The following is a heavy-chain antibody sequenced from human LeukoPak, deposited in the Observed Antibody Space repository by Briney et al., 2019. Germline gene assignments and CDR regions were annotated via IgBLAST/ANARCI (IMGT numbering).Heavy chain of an antibody. CDR1: GFTFSSYL. D-gene: IGHD3-10*01. CDR2: IKQDGSDK. J-gene: IGHJ4*02. CDR3: AILRGGNY. Sequence: PGGSLRLSCAAPGFTFSSYLMTWVRQAPGKGLEWVATIKQDGSDKYYVDSVEGRFTISRDNAQNSLHLQMNSLRAEDTAVYYCAILRGGNYWGQGTLVTVSS. V-gene: IGHV3-7*02.